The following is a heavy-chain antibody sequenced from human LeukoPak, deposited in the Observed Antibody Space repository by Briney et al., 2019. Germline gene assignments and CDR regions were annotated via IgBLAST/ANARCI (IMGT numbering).Heavy chain of an antibody. CDR2: INPNSGGT. CDR1: GYTFTGCY. Sequence: ASVKVSCKASGYTFTGCYMHWVRQAPGQGLEWMGWINPNSGGTNYAQKFQGRVTMTRDTSISTAYMELSRLRSDDTAVYYCAVRAAAGAVLGVPWGQGTLVTVSS. D-gene: IGHD6-13*01. J-gene: IGHJ5*02. CDR3: AVRAAAGAVLGVP. V-gene: IGHV1-2*02.